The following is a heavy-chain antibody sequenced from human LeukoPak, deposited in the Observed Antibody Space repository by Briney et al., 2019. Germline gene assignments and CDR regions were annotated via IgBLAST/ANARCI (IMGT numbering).Heavy chain of an antibody. V-gene: IGHV5-51*01. J-gene: IGHJ5*02. CDR2: IYPGDSDT. Sequence: GESLKISCKGSGYSFTSYWIGWVRQMPGKGLEWMGIIYPGDSDTRYSPSFQGQVTISADKSISTAYLQWSSLKASDTAMYYCARLGYYGSGRPFSHTHTFDPWGQGTLVTVSS. CDR1: GYSFTSYW. CDR3: ARLGYYGSGRPFSHTHTFDP. D-gene: IGHD3-10*01.